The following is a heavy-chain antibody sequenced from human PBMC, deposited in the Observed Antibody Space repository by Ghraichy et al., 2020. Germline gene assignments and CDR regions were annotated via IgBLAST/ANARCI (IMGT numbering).Heavy chain of an antibody. J-gene: IGHJ5*02. CDR2: IYHSGNT. V-gene: IGHV4-38-2*02. Sequence: SETLSLTCTVSGYSISSGYYWGWVRQPPGKGLEWIGSIYHSGNTYYNPSLKSRVTISVDTSKNQFSLKLTSVTAADTAVYYCASVRGCGASNCYLSWFDPWGQGTLVTDSS. D-gene: IGHD2-15*01. CDR3: ASVRGCGASNCYLSWFDP. CDR1: GYSISSGYY.